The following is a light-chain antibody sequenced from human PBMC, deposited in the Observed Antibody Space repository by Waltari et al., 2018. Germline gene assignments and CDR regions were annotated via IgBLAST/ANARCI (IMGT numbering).Light chain of an antibody. CDR3: QVWDKSSDYV. V-gene: IGLV3-21*02. CDR2: GER. J-gene: IGLJ1*01. Sequence: SYVLTQPPSVSVAPGQTATITCGGDNIGIKTVHCYQQRPGQAPVLVVYGERDRPSGIPERFSGSNSGNTATLTIGRVEVGDEADYFCQVWDKSSDYVFGPGTEVTVL. CDR1: NIGIKT.